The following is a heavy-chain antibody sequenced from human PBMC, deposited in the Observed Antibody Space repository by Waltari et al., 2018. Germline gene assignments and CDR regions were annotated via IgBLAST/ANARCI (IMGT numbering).Heavy chain of an antibody. CDR1: GGSFSGYY. D-gene: IGHD5-18*01. CDR3: ARGRRGYSYGFNYYYMDV. CDR2: INHSGST. V-gene: IGHV4-34*01. Sequence: QVQLQQWGAGLLKPSETLSLTCAVYGGSFSGYYWSWIRQPPGKGLEWIGEINHSGSTNSNPSLKSRVTKSVDTSKSQFSLKLSAVTAADTAVYYCARGRRGYSYGFNYYYMDVWGKGTTVTISS. J-gene: IGHJ6*03.